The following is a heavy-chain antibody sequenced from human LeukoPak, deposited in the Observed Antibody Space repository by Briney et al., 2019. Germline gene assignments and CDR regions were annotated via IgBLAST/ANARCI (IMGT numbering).Heavy chain of an antibody. CDR2: IYTSGST. D-gene: IGHD1-26*01. Sequence: PSETLSLTCTVSGGSISSGSYYWSWIRQPAGKGLEWIGRIYTSGSTNYNPSLKSRVTISVDTSKNQFSLKLSSVTAADTAVYYCARAGATSVWGQGTLVTVSS. CDR3: ARAGATSV. CDR1: GGSISSGSYY. J-gene: IGHJ4*02. V-gene: IGHV4-61*02.